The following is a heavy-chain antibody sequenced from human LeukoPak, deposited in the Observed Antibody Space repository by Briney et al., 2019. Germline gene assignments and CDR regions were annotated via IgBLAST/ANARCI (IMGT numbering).Heavy chain of an antibody. V-gene: IGHV1-69*13. CDR2: IIPIFGTA. CDR1: GGTFSSYA. Sequence: ASVNVSCTASGGTFSSYAISWVRQAPGQGLEWMGGIIPIFGTANYAQKFQGRVTITADESTSTAYMELSSLKSEDTAVYYCARLRLGYCSGGSCYLPPDDHWGQGTLVTVSS. D-gene: IGHD2-15*01. J-gene: IGHJ4*02. CDR3: ARLRLGYCSGGSCYLPPDDH.